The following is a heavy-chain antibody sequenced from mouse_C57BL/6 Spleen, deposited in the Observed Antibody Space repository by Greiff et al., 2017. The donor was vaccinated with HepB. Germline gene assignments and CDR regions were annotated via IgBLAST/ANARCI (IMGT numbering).Heavy chain of an antibody. CDR3: ARQENYYEYDVGYFDY. J-gene: IGHJ2*01. CDR1: GFTFSSYT. Sequence: EVKLVESGGGLVKPGGSLKLSCAASGFTFSSYTMSWVRQTPEKRLEWVATISGGGGNTYYPDSVKGRFTISRDNAKNTLYLQMSSLRSEDTALYYCARQENYYEYDVGYFDYWGQGTTLTVSS. D-gene: IGHD2-4*01. CDR2: ISGGGGNT. V-gene: IGHV5-9*01.